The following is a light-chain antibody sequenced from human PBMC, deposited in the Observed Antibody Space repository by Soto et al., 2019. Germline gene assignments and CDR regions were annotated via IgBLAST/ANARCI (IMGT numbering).Light chain of an antibody. J-gene: IGKJ4*01. CDR2: VAS. CDR1: QSISSY. V-gene: IGKV1-39*01. Sequence: DIQMTQSPSSLSASVGDRVTITCRASQSISSYLHWYQQKPGKAPKLLINVASTLQSGVPSRFSGSGSGTDFTLAITSLPPEDFATYYCQQSSSTPQTFGGGTRVEIK. CDR3: QQSSSTPQT.